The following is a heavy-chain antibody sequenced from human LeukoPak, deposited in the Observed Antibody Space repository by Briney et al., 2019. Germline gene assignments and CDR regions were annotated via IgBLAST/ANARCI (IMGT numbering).Heavy chain of an antibody. D-gene: IGHD1-26*01. CDR3: ARSPNVGATTRGAFDI. CDR1: GFTFSSYE. J-gene: IGHJ3*02. V-gene: IGHV3-48*03. Sequence: PGGSLRLSCAASGFTFSSYEMNWVRQAPGKGLEWVSYISSSGSTIYYADSVKGRFTISRDNAKNSLYLKMNSLRAEDTAVYYCARSPNVGATTRGAFDIWGQGTMVTVSS. CDR2: ISSSGSTI.